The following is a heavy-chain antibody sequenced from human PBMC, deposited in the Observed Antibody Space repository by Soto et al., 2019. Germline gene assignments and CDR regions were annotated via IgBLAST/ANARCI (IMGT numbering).Heavy chain of an antibody. CDR1: GFTFSDHY. V-gene: IGHV3-72*01. D-gene: IGHD3-3*01. CDR2: VRNKANSYST. Sequence: EVQLVESGGGLVQPGGSLRLSCVVSGFTFSDHYMDWVRQAPGKGLEYIGRVRNKANSYSTEYAASVKGRFTISRDDSKNSLYLQMNRPKPEDKAVHYCVRGSRSWSLDYWGQGPLVTVSS. J-gene: IGHJ4*02. CDR3: VRGSRSWSLDY.